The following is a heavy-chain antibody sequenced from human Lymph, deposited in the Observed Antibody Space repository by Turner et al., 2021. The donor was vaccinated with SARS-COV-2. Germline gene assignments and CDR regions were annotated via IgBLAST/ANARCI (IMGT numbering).Heavy chain of an antibody. CDR1: GGSISSGGYY. CDR2: SYYSGST. Sequence: QVQLQESGPGLVKPSQTLSLTCTVSGGSISSGGYYWIWIRQHPGKGLEWIGYSYYSGSTYYNPSLKSRVTISVDTSKNQFSLKLSSVTAADTAVYYCARDYGGNSNYFGYWGQGTLVTVSS. D-gene: IGHD4-17*01. V-gene: IGHV4-31*03. J-gene: IGHJ4*02. CDR3: ARDYGGNSNYFGY.